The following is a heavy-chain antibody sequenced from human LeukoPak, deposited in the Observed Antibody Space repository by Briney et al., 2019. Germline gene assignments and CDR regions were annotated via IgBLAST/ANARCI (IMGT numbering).Heavy chain of an antibody. Sequence: PSETLSLTCTVSGGSISTYYWSWIRQPPGKGLEWLGYIHYSGTTNYNPSLKSRVTISVDTSKNQFSLKLSSVTAADTAVYYCARVGAVAEYYYYGTDVWGQGTTVTVSS. V-gene: IGHV4-59*12. J-gene: IGHJ6*02. CDR1: GGSISTYY. CDR3: ARVGAVAEYYYYGTDV. D-gene: IGHD6-19*01. CDR2: IHYSGTT.